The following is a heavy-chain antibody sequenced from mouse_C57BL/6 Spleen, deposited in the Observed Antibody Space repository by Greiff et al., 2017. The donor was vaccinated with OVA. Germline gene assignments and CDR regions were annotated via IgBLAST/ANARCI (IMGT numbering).Heavy chain of an antibody. CDR3: AIDGIYYDYDEFAY. Sequence: VKLQQPGAELVKPGASVKVSCKASGYTFTSYWMHWVKQRPGQGLEWIGRIHPSDSDTNYNQKFKGKATLTVDKSSSTAYMQLSSLTSEDSAVYYCAIDGIYYDYDEFAYWGQGTLVTVSA. D-gene: IGHD2-4*01. CDR2: IHPSDSDT. V-gene: IGHV1-74*01. CDR1: GYTFTSYW. J-gene: IGHJ3*01.